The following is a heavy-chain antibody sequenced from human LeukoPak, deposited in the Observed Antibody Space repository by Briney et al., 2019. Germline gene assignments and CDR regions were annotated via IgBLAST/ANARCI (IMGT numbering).Heavy chain of an antibody. D-gene: IGHD6-19*01. CDR1: GFTLSSYE. V-gene: IGHV3-48*03. Sequence: PGGSLRLSCAASGFTLSSYEMNWVRQAPGKGLEWVSYISSSGSSIYYADSVKGRFTISRDNAKNSLYLQMNSLRAEDTAVYYCARDGGIAVAGDSFDIWGQGTMVTVSS. CDR3: ARDGGIAVAGDSFDI. J-gene: IGHJ3*02. CDR2: ISSSGSSI.